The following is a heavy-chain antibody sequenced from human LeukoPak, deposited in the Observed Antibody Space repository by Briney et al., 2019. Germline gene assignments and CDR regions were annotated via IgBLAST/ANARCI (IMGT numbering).Heavy chain of an antibody. CDR2: ISSYNGNT. CDR3: SRPIVVVPAALGFDC. CDR1: GYTLTIYG. Sequence: AAVKVYCKASGYTLTIYGISWVRRAPVQGLAWMGWISSYNGNTNNAQKLQGRVTMNTDTSTSTAYMELRSLKSDDTAVDHCSRPIVVVPAALGFDCRGQGTLVTVSA. V-gene: IGHV1-18*01. D-gene: IGHD2-2*01. J-gene: IGHJ4*02.